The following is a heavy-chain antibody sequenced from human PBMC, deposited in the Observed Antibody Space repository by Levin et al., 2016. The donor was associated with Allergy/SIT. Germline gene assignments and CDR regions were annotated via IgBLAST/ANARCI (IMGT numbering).Heavy chain of an antibody. Sequence: ASVKVSCKASGYIFTSFGISWVRQAPGQGLEWMGWVSAYNGDTNHTQKLQGRVTMTTDTSTGTAYMELRSLRSDDTAVYYCARDQRDRSGYYYSAFDMWGQGTMVTVSS. CDR3: ARDQRDRSGYYYSAFDM. CDR1: GYIFTSFG. J-gene: IGHJ3*02. D-gene: IGHD3-22*01. CDR2: VSAYNGDT. V-gene: IGHV1-18*01.